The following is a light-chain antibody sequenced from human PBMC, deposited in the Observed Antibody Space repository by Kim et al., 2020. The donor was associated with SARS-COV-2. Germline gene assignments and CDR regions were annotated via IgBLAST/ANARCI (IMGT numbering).Light chain of an antibody. Sequence: ETVMTQSPATLSVSPGERATLSCRASQSVSSNLAWYQQKPGQAPRLLIYGASTRPTGIPARFSGSGSGTDFTLTISSLQSEDFAVYYCQQYNNWPRWTFGQGTKVDIK. CDR1: QSVSSN. CDR2: GAS. CDR3: QQYNNWPRWT. V-gene: IGKV3-15*01. J-gene: IGKJ1*01.